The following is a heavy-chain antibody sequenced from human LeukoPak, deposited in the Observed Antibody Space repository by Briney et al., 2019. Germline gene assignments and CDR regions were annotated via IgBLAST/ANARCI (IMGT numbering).Heavy chain of an antibody. V-gene: IGHV4-31*03. CDR1: GGSISSGGYY. CDR3: ARDRSPYYYYGMDV. Sequence: SETLSLTCTVSGGSISSGGYYWSWIRQHPGKGLEWTGYIYYSGSTYYNPSLKSRVTISVDTSKNQFSLKLSSVTAADTAVYYCARDRSPYYYYGMDVWGQGTTVTVSS. J-gene: IGHJ6*02. CDR2: IYYSGST.